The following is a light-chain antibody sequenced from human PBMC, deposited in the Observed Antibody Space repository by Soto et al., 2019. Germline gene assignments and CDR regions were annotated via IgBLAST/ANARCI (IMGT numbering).Light chain of an antibody. CDR2: DVN. V-gene: IGLV2-14*03. J-gene: IGLJ1*01. CDR1: SSDVGGYNY. Sequence: QSVLTQPASVSGSPGQSITISCTGTSSDVGGYNYVSWYQQYPGKAPKLMIYDVNNRPSGVSNRFSGSKSGNTASLTISGLQTEHEADYYCSSSTTSATLHVFGTGTRSPS. CDR3: SSSTTSATLHV.